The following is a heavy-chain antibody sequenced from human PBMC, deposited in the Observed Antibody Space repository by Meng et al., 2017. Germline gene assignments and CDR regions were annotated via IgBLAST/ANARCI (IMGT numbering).Heavy chain of an antibody. V-gene: IGHV4-34*01. CDR2: INHKGST. Sequence: QVQLQQWGAGLLKPSETLSLTCAVYGGSFSGFYWSWVRQPPGKGLEGIGEINHKGSTNYNPSLKSRVTISVDTAKNQFSLKLSSVTAANTAVYYGAITEGNWFDPWGQGTLVTVSS. CDR1: GGSFSGFY. J-gene: IGHJ5*02. D-gene: IGHD1-14*01. CDR3: AITEGNWFDP.